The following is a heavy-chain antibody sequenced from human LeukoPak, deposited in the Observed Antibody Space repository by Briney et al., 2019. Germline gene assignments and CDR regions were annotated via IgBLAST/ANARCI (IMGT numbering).Heavy chain of an antibody. CDR3: ARVGAVAAADC. CDR2: IFSGDST. D-gene: IGHD6-19*01. V-gene: IGHV3-66*01. CDR1: GFIVSSKY. J-gene: IGHJ4*02. Sequence: GGSLRLSCAASGFIVSSKYMSWVRLAPGKGLEWVSIIFSGDSTYYADSVKGRFTISRDNSKNTVYLQMNSLRAEDTAVYYCARVGAVAAADCWGQGTLVTVSS.